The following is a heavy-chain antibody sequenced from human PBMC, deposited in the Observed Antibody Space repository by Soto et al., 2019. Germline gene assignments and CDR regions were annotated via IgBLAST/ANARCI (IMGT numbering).Heavy chain of an antibody. Sequence: SETLSLTCTVSGGSISSSSYYWGWIRQPPGKGLEWIGSIYYSGSTYYNPSLKSRVTISVDTSKNQFSLKLSSVTAADTAVYYCARDNRSYSSSWYYFDYWGQGTLVTVSS. CDR1: GGSISSSSYY. J-gene: IGHJ4*02. CDR2: IYYSGST. V-gene: IGHV4-39*07. CDR3: ARDNRSYSSSWYYFDY. D-gene: IGHD6-13*01.